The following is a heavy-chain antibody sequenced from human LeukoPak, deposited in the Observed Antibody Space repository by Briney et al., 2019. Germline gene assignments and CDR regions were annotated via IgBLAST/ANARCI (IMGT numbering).Heavy chain of an antibody. D-gene: IGHD5-12*01. CDR1: GFTFSSYG. CDR2: ISYDGSNK. Sequence: GGSLRLSCAASGFTFSSYGMHWVRQAPGKGLEWVAVISYDGSNKFYADSVKGRFTISRNDSKNTLYLQMNSLRAEDTAVYYCASSSGYNFDFDYWGQGTLVTVSS. V-gene: IGHV3-30*03. J-gene: IGHJ4*02. CDR3: ASSSGYNFDFDY.